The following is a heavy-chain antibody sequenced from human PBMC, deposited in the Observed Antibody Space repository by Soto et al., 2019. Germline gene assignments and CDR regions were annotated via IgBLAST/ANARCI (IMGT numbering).Heavy chain of an antibody. CDR2: IKSKTDGGTT. Sequence: GGSLRLSCAASGFTFSNAWMSWVRQAPGKGLEWVGRIKSKTDGGTTDYAAPVKGRFTISRDDSKNTLYLQMNSLKTEDTAVYYCTTDGSQITYYDILTGLAPFDYWGQGTLVTVSS. V-gene: IGHV3-15*01. CDR3: TTDGSQITYYDILTGLAPFDY. D-gene: IGHD3-9*01. CDR1: GFTFSNAW. J-gene: IGHJ4*02.